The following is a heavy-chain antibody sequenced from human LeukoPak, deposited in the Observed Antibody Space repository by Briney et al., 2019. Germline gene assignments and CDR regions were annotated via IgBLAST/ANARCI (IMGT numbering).Heavy chain of an antibody. Sequence: ASVKVSCKASGYTFTGYYMHWVRQAPGQGLEWMGRINPNSGGTNYAQKFQGRVTMTRDTSISTAYMELSRLRSDDTAVYYCARARRSETGFDPWGQGTLVTVSS. CDR1: GYTFTGYY. CDR3: ARARRSETGFDP. CDR2: INPNSGGT. J-gene: IGHJ5*02. V-gene: IGHV1-2*06.